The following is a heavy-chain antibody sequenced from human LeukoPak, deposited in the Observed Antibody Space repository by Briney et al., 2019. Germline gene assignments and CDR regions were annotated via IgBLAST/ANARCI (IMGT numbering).Heavy chain of an antibody. CDR2: ISYDGSNK. D-gene: IGHD6-19*01. J-gene: IGHJ4*02. V-gene: IGHV3-30*19. CDR3: ARDTLIAVAGLRY. CDR1: GFTFSSYG. Sequence: GGSLRLSCAASGFTFSSYGMHWVRQAPGKGLEWVAVISYDGSNKYYADSVKGRFTISRDNSKNTLYLQMNSLRAEDTAVYYCARDTLIAVAGLRYWGQGTLVTVSS.